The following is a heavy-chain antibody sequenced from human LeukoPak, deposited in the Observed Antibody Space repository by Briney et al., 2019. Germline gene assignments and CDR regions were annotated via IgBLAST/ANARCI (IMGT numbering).Heavy chain of an antibody. D-gene: IGHD6-6*01. CDR1: GGSISSYY. Sequence: SETLSLTCTVPGGSISSYYWNWIRQPPGKGLEWIGYIYYSGSTNYNPSLKSRVTTLVDTSKNQFSLRLSSVTAADTAVYYCAGEYSSSSGRRAFDFWGQGTMVTVSS. CDR3: AGEYSSSSGRRAFDF. V-gene: IGHV4-59*08. J-gene: IGHJ3*01. CDR2: IYYSGST.